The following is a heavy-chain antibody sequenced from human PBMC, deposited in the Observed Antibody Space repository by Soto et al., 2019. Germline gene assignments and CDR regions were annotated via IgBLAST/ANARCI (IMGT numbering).Heavy chain of an antibody. V-gene: IGHV3-33*01. D-gene: IGHD3-3*01. CDR3: AREAFWSGYYRVDYYYYMDV. CDR1: GFTFSSYG. J-gene: IGHJ6*03. CDR2: IWYDGSNK. Sequence: GGSLRLSCAASGFTFSSYGMHWVRQAPGKGLEWVAVIWYDGSNKYYADSVKGRFTISRDNSKNTLYLQMNSLRAEDTAVYYCAREAFWSGYYRVDYYYYMDVWGKGTTVTVS.